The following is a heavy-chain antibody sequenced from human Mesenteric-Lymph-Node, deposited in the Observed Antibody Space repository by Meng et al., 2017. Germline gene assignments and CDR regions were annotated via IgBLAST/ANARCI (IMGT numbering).Heavy chain of an antibody. J-gene: IGHJ6*02. V-gene: IGHV4-61*01. D-gene: IGHD4-17*01. CDR3: ARVYGEPYYYGMDV. CDR2: IYYSGST. CDR1: GGSISSSSYY. Sequence: SETLSLTCTVSGGSISSSSYYWSWIRQPPGKGLEWIGYIYYSGSTNYNPSLKSRVTISVDTSKNQFSLKLSSVTAADTAVYYCARVYGEPYYYGMDVWGQGTTVTVYS.